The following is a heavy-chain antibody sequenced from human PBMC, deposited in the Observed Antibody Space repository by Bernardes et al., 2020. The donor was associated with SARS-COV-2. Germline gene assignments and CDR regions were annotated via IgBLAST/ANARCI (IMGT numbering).Heavy chain of an antibody. Sequence: SLRLSCVVSGFTFSNHLFSWFRQAPGKGLEWVSSIFGAVMYIYYGDSVRGRFTTSRDNTRTSVFLQMESLRAEDTAVYYCARDVGGTDWRFGFDVWGPGTMVHVSS. V-gene: IGHV3-21*01. J-gene: IGHJ3*01. CDR2: IFGAVMYI. CDR1: GFTFSNHL. D-gene: IGHD3-9*01. CDR3: ARDVGGTDWRFGFDV.